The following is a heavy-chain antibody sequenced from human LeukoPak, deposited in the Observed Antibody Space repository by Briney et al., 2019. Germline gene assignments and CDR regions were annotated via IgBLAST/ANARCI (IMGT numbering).Heavy chain of an antibody. V-gene: IGHV3-23*01. CDR1: GFTFGNYA. D-gene: IGHD2-15*01. Sequence: GGSLRLSCEASGFTFGNYAMNWVRQAPGKGLEWVSTISGTGSSTYYADSAKGRFTISRDNSKNTLYLQMNSLRAEDTAVYYCAKGVVVAAGLDYWGQGTLVTVSS. J-gene: IGHJ4*02. CDR3: AKGVVVAAGLDY. CDR2: ISGTGSST.